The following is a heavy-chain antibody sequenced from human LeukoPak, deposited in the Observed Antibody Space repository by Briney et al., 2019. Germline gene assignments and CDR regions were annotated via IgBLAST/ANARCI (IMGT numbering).Heavy chain of an antibody. Sequence: ASVKVSCKASGYTFTSYYMHWVRQAPGQGLEWMGIINPSGGSTSYAQKFQGRVTMTRDMSTSTVYMELSSLRSEDTAVYYCASNQLDYGDYEFENAFDIWGQGTMVTVSS. V-gene: IGHV1-46*01. J-gene: IGHJ3*02. CDR2: INPSGGST. D-gene: IGHD4-17*01. CDR1: GYTFTSYY. CDR3: ASNQLDYGDYEFENAFDI.